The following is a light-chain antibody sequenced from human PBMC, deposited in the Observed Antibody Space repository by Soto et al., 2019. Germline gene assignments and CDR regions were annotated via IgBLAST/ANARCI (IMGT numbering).Light chain of an antibody. V-gene: IGKV1-5*01. CDR2: DVS. CDR3: QQYNSYPWT. CDR1: ESISSW. J-gene: IGKJ1*01. Sequence: DIQMTQSPSTLSASIGDRVVITCRASESISSWLAWYQQKPGKAPKLLIYDVSSLESGVPSRFSGSESGTEFTLTISSLQPDEFATYYCQQYNSYPWTFGQWTRVEIK.